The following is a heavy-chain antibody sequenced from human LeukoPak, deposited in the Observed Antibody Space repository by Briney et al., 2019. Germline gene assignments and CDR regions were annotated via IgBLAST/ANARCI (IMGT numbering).Heavy chain of an antibody. CDR1: GVSISSGGYY. D-gene: IGHD3-3*01. CDR3: ASMSPYYDFWSGYYTTDGAFDI. V-gene: IGHV4-31*03. J-gene: IGHJ3*02. Sequence: PSQTLSLTCTVSGVSISSGGYYWSWIRQHPGKGLEWIGYIYYSGSTYYNPSLKSRVTISVDTSKNQFSLKLSSVTAADTAVYYCASMSPYYDFWSGYYTTDGAFDIWGQGTMVTVSS. CDR2: IYYSGST.